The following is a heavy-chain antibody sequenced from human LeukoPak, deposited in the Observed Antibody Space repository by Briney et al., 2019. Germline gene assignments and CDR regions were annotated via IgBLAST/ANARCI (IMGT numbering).Heavy chain of an antibody. CDR3: ARVDPYYYYGMDV. Sequence: GGSLRLSCAASGFTFSSYSMNWVRQAPGKGLEWVSYISSRSTIYYADSVKGRFTISRDNAKNSLYLQMNSLRAEDTAVYYCARVDPYYYYGMDVWGQGTTVTVSS. D-gene: IGHD3/OR15-3a*01. CDR2: ISSRSTI. V-gene: IGHV3-48*01. CDR1: GFTFSSYS. J-gene: IGHJ6*02.